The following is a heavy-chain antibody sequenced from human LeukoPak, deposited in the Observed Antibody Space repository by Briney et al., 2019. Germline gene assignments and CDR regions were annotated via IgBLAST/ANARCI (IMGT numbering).Heavy chain of an antibody. CDR2: INQESTET. Sequence: PGGSLRLSCAASGFRFTGFWMSWVRQAPGKGPEWVANINQESTETYYVDSVRGRFTISRDNAKNSLSLQMNRLRLEATAVYYLAREVDRSFGYWGQGNLVTVSS. J-gene: IGHJ4*02. CDR1: GFRFTGFW. V-gene: IGHV3-7*01. CDR3: AREVDRSFGY. D-gene: IGHD2-15*01.